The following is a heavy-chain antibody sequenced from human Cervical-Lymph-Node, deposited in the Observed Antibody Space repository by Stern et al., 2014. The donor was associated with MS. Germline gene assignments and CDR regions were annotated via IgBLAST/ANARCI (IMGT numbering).Heavy chain of an antibody. V-gene: IGHV3-74*02. D-gene: IGHD3-10*01. CDR3: TKDTYGPEDY. CDR2: INRDGTTI. J-gene: IGHJ4*02. CDR1: GFTFRHYW. Sequence: VQLVESGGGLVQPGGSLRLSCVASGFTFRHYWMHWVRQGPGKGLVWVARINRDGTTITHADSVKGRFTISRDNAKNTLYLQMNSLRVEDTAVYYCTKDTYGPEDYWGQGTSVTVSS.